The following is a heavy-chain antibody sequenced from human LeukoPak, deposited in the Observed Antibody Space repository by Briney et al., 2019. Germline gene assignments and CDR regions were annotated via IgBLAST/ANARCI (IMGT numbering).Heavy chain of an antibody. J-gene: IGHJ4*02. CDR1: GFAFSTYN. CDR3: ARGHYDVLTSSYKWTPDY. V-gene: IGHV3-21*06. CDR2: ITSGGGYT. Sequence: GGSLRLSCAASGFAFSTYNMNWVRQAPGKGLEWVSSITSGGGYTYYADSVKGRFTTSRDNAKNSLSLRLDSLRAEDTAVYYCARGHYDVLTSSYKWTPDYWGQGTLVTVSS. D-gene: IGHD3-9*01.